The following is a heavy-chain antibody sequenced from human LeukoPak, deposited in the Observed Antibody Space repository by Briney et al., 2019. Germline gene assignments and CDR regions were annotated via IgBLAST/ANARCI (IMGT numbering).Heavy chain of an antibody. CDR2: INPSGGST. Sequence: VSVKVSCKASGYTFTSYYMHWVRQAPEQGLEWMGIINPSGGSTSYAQKFQGRVTMTRDTSTSTVYMELSSLRSEDTAVYYCAGGSCYECWFDPWGQGTLVTVSS. J-gene: IGHJ5*02. CDR1: GYTFTSYY. D-gene: IGHD2-15*01. V-gene: IGHV1-46*01. CDR3: AGGSCYECWFDP.